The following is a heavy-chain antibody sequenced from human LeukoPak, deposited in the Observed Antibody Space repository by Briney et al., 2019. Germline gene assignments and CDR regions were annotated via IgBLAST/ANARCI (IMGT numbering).Heavy chain of an antibody. CDR3: ARGKLVAKEYSSSSGFDY. D-gene: IGHD6-6*01. CDR1: GYTFTSYY. J-gene: IGHJ4*02. Sequence: ASVKVSCKASGYTFTSYYMHWVRQAPGQGLEWMGIINPSGASTSYAQKFQGRVTMTRDTSTSTVYMELSSLRSEDTAVSSCARGKLVAKEYSSSSGFDYWGQGTLVTVSP. CDR2: INPSGAST. V-gene: IGHV1-46*01.